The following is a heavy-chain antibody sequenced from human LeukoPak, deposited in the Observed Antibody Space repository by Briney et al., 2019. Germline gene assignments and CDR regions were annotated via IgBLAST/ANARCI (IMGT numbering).Heavy chain of an antibody. CDR3: ARQRGSYYGFEYYFDY. J-gene: IGHJ4*02. D-gene: IGHD1-26*01. CDR1: GGSFSGYY. V-gene: IGHV4-34*01. CDR2: INHSGST. Sequence: PSETLSLTCAVYGGSFSGYYWSWIRQPPGKGLEWIGEINHSGSTNYNPSLKSRVTISVDTSKNQFSLKLSSVTAADTAVYYCARQRGSYYGFEYYFDYWGQGTLVTVSS.